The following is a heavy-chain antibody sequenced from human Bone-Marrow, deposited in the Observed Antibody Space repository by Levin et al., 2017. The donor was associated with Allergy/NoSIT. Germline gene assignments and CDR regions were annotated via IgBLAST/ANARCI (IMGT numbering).Heavy chain of an antibody. V-gene: IGHV4-59*01. CDR3: ARVFSSSSGRPIDY. Sequence: SETLSLTCTVSGGSISSYYWGWIRQPPGKGLEWIGYIYNSGSTNYNPSLKSRVTISVDTSKTQFSLKLSSVTAADTAVYYCARVFSSSSGRPIDYWGQGTLVTVSS. J-gene: IGHJ4*02. D-gene: IGHD6-6*01. CDR1: GGSISSYY. CDR2: IYNSGST.